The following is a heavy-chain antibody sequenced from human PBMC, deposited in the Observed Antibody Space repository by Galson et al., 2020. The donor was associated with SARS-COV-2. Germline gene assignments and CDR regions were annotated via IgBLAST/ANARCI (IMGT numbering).Heavy chain of an antibody. CDR1: GFSLSTFGVG. CDR2: IYWDNDK. D-gene: IGHD6-19*01. V-gene: IGHV2-5*02. Sequence: SGPTLVKPTQTLTLTCTFSGFSLSTFGVGVGWVRQPPGKALEWLALIYWDNDKRYNPFMKSRLTINKDTSKNQVVLTMTNMDPVDTATYYCAQRARFLVPGTDWFDPWGQGTLVTVSS. J-gene: IGHJ5*02. CDR3: AQRARFLVPGTDWFDP.